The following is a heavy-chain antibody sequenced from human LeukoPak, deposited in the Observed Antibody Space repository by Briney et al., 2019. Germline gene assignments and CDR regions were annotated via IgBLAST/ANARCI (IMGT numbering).Heavy chain of an antibody. D-gene: IGHD3-10*01. J-gene: IGHJ5*02. CDR3: ARGPMVWGDHWFDP. V-gene: IGHV1-2*02. CDR1: GYTFTGYY. CDR2: INPNSGDT. Sequence: ASVKVSCKASGYTFTGYYMHWVRQAPGQGLEWMGWINPNSGDTNYAQKFQGRVTVTRDTSISTAYVELSRLRSDDTAVYYCARGPMVWGDHWFDPWGQGTLVTVSS.